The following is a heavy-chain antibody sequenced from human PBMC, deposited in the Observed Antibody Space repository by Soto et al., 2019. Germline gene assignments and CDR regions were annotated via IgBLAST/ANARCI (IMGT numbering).Heavy chain of an antibody. CDR3: ARATRYCSGGNCYYYGLDV. V-gene: IGHV1-8*01. J-gene: IGHJ6*02. Sequence: QLQLVQSGAEVKKPGASVKVSCKASGYTFTFFDINWVRQAPGQGLEWMGWMNPKTANTGYAQKFQGRVTMTRDTSINTAYMELTSLRSEDTAVYYCARATRYCSGGNCYYYGLDVWGQGTTVTVSS. D-gene: IGHD2-15*01. CDR2: MNPKTANT. CDR1: GYTFTFFD.